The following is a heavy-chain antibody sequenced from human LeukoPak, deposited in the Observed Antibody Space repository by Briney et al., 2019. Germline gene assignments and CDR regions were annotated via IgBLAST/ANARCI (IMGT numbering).Heavy chain of an antibody. V-gene: IGHV3-23*01. Sequence: PGGSLRLSCATSGFNFRTYAMSWVRQAPGKGLEWVSVISGDVDSTYYGDSMKGRFTISRDTSKNILYLQMNSLRAEDTATYYCAKHSHSWCIGYFEYWGQGTLVTVSS. CDR3: AKHSHSWCIGYFEY. J-gene: IGHJ4*02. D-gene: IGHD4/OR15-4a*01. CDR1: GFNFRTYA. CDR2: ISGDVDST.